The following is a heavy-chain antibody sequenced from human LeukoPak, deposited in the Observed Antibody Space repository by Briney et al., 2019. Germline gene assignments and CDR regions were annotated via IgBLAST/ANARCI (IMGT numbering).Heavy chain of an antibody. Sequence: PSETLSLTCAVYGGSFSGYYWSWIRQPPGKGLEWIGEINHSGSTNYNPSLKSRVTISVDTSKNRFSLKLSSVTAADTAVYYCARRWIQLWYGYWGQGTLVTVSS. J-gene: IGHJ4*02. CDR2: INHSGST. V-gene: IGHV4-34*01. D-gene: IGHD5-18*01. CDR1: GGSFSGYY. CDR3: ARRWIQLWYGY.